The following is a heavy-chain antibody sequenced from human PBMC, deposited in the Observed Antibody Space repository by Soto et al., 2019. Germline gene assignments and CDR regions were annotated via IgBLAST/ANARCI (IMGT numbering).Heavy chain of an antibody. CDR2: INAGNGNT. V-gene: IGHV1-3*01. CDR1: GYTFTSYA. Sequence: ASVKVSCKASGYTFTSYAMHWVRQAPGQRLEWMGWINAGNGNTKYSQKFQGRVTITRDTSASTAYMELSSLRSEDTAVYYCARGYCSSNSCYHDYWGQGTLVTVSS. D-gene: IGHD2-2*01. CDR3: ARGYCSSNSCYHDY. J-gene: IGHJ4*02.